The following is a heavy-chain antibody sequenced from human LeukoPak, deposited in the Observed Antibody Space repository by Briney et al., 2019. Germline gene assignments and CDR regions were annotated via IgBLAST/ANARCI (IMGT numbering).Heavy chain of an antibody. Sequence: GGSLRLSCAASGFTFSSYWMSWVRQAPGKGLEWVANIKQDGSEKYYVDSVKGRFTISRDNAKNSLYLQMNSLRAEDTAVYYCARASTGTYCSGGSCYYRYGMDVWGQGTTVTVSS. J-gene: IGHJ6*02. D-gene: IGHD2-15*01. CDR1: GFTFSSYW. V-gene: IGHV3-7*01. CDR3: ARASTGTYCSGGSCYYRYGMDV. CDR2: IKQDGSEK.